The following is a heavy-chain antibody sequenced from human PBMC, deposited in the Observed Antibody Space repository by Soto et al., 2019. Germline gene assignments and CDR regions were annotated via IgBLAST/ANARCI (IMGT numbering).Heavy chain of an antibody. CDR1: GYSISSGYY. Sequence: LSLTCAVSGYSISSGYYWGWIRQPPGKGLEWIGSNYHSGSTYYNPSLKSRVTISVDTSKNQFSLKLSSVTAADTAVYYCAREDIVVVPAAILYYYGMDVWGQGTTVTVSS. CDR2: NYHSGST. CDR3: AREDIVVVPAAILYYYGMDV. V-gene: IGHV4-38-2*02. D-gene: IGHD2-2*02. J-gene: IGHJ6*02.